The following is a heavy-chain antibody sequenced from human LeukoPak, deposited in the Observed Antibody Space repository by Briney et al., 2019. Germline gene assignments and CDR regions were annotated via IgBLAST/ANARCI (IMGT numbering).Heavy chain of an antibody. J-gene: IGHJ6*02. CDR2: MRRDGNEI. CDR1: GFTFSTYW. V-gene: IGHV3-7*01. Sequence: GGSLRLSCSASGFTFSTYWMSWVRQAPGKGLEWVANMRRDGNEIYYLDSVRGRFTISRDNAKNSLYLQMNSLRAEDTAVYYCARGNYYDSSGYSYYYGMDVWGQGTTVTVSS. CDR3: ARGNYYDSSGYSYYYGMDV. D-gene: IGHD3-22*01.